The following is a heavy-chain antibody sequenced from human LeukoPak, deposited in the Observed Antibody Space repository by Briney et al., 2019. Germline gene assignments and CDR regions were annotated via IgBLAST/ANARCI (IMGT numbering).Heavy chain of an antibody. V-gene: IGHV1-24*01. CDR2: FDPEDGET. CDR3: ATEIGGYSYGSDAFDI. D-gene: IGHD5-18*01. Sequence: ASVKVSCKVSGYTLTELSMHWVRQAPGKGLEWMGGFDPEDGETIYAQKFQGRDTMTEDTSTDTAYMELSSLRSEDTAVYYCATEIGGYSYGSDAFDIWGQGTMVTVSS. J-gene: IGHJ3*02. CDR1: GYTLTELS.